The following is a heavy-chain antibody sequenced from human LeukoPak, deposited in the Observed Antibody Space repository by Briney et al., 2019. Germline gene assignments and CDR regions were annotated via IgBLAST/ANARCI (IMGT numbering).Heavy chain of an antibody. Sequence: PSQTLSLTCTVSGASVSRGAFFWSWIRQPAGVGLEWIGRVYTSGNTYYNPPLKSRVTISFDTSKNQFFLSLSSVTAADTAVYYCARERAGEGALDIWGQGTLVTVSS. CDR1: GASVSRGAFF. V-gene: IGHV4-61*02. J-gene: IGHJ3*02. D-gene: IGHD3-10*01. CDR3: ARERAGEGALDI. CDR2: VYTSGNT.